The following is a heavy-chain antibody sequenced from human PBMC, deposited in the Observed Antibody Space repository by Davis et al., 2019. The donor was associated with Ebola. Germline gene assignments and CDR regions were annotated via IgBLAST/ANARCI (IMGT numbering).Heavy chain of an antibody. D-gene: IGHD3-10*01. CDR2: ISGDGGST. J-gene: IGHJ6*02. CDR3: AKDITMVWGVVFYYYGMDV. V-gene: IGHV3-43*02. Sequence: PGGSLRLSCAASGFTFDDYAMHWVRQAPGKSLEWVSLISGDGGSTYYADSVKGRFTISRDNSKNSLYLQMNSLRTEDTALYYCAKDITMVWGVVFYYYGMDVWGQGTTVTVSS. CDR1: GFTFDDYA.